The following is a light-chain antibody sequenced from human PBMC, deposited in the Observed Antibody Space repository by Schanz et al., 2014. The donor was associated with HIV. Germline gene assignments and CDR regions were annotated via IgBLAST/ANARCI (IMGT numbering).Light chain of an antibody. J-gene: IGKJ4*01. V-gene: IGKV3-20*01. CDR2: GAS. CDR1: HIVNNRY. Sequence: EIVLTQSPGTLSLSPGERASLSCRASHIVNNRYFAWYKQEHGQPPRLLIYGASIRATGVPDRFSGGGSGTEFTLTISRLQSEEFAVYHCQQYGSSPFTFGGGTKLEIK. CDR3: QQYGSSPFT.